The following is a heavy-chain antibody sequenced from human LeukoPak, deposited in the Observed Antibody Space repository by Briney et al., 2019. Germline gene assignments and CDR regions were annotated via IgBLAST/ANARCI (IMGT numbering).Heavy chain of an antibody. Sequence: GGSLRLSCAASGLTFSSYGMHWVRQAPGKGLEWVAVISYDGSNKYYADSVKGRFTISRDNSENTLYLQMNSLRAEDTAVYYCAKATVTRGGYYYYGMDVWGQGTTVTVSS. CDR1: GLTFSSYG. V-gene: IGHV3-30*18. J-gene: IGHJ6*02. CDR2: ISYDGSNK. CDR3: AKATVTRGGYYYYGMDV. D-gene: IGHD4-17*01.